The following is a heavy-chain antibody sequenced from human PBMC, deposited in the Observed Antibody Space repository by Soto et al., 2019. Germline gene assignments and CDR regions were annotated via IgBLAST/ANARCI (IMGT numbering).Heavy chain of an antibody. CDR3: ARDPQGVLRFWTRPYYFAY. CDR1: GFTFSDYY. CDR2: ISSSGSTI. J-gene: IGHJ4*02. Sequence: PGGSLRLSCAASGFTFSDYYMSWIRQAPGKGLEWVSYISSSGSTIYYADSVKGRFTISRDNAKNSLYLQMNSLRAEDTAVYYCARDPQGVLRFWTRPYYFAYWGQGTLVPVSS. D-gene: IGHD3-3*01. V-gene: IGHV3-11*01.